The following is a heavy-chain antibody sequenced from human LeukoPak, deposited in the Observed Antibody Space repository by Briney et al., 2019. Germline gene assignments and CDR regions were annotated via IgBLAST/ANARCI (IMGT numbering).Heavy chain of an antibody. CDR3: ARDMITFGGVIVD. J-gene: IGHJ4*02. CDR2: IYHSGST. V-gene: IGHV4-38-2*02. Sequence: SETLSLTCTVSGYSISSGYFWGWIRQPPGKGLEWIGSIYHSGSTYYNPSLKSRVTISVDTSKNQFSLKLSSVTAADTAVYYCARDMITFGGVIVDWGQGTLVTVSS. CDR1: GYSISSGYF. D-gene: IGHD3-16*02.